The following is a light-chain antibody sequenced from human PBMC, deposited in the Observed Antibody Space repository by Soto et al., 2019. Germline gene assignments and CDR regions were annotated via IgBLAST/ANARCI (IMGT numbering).Light chain of an antibody. V-gene: IGLV2-23*01. Sequence: QSALTQPASVSGSPGQSSTISCTGTSSDVGSYNRVSWYQQYPGKAPKLLIYNDSKRPSGVSDRFSGSKSGTTASLTISGLQAEDEADYYCCSYAGYSKWVFGGGTQLTVL. CDR1: SSDVGSYNR. CDR2: NDS. J-gene: IGLJ3*02. CDR3: CSYAGYSKWV.